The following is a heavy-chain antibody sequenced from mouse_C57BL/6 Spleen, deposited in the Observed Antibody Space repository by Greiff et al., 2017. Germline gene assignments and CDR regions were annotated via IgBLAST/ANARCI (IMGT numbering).Heavy chain of an antibody. V-gene: IGHV2-2*01. CDR3: ARKGLHYGSSLYAMDY. Sequence: VQRVESGPGLVQPSQSLSITCTVSGFSLTSYGVHWVRQSPGKGLEWLGVIWSGGSTDYNAAFISRLSISKDNSKSQVFFKMNSLQADDTAIYYCARKGLHYGSSLYAMDYWGQGTSVTVSS. CDR2: IWSGGST. D-gene: IGHD1-1*01. J-gene: IGHJ4*01. CDR1: GFSLTSYG.